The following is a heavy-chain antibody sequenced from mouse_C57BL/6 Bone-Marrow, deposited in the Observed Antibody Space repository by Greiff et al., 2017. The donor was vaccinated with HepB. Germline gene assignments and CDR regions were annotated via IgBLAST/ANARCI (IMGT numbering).Heavy chain of an antibody. Sequence: QVQLKQPGAELVKPGASVKLSCKASGYTFTSYWMHWVKQRPGQGLEWIGMIHPNSGSTNYNEKFKSKATLTVDKSSSTAYMQLSSLTSEDSAVYYCARGYYGSRRYAMDYWGQGTSVTVSS. V-gene: IGHV1-64*01. CDR1: GYTFTSYW. CDR2: IHPNSGST. D-gene: IGHD1-1*01. CDR3: ARGYYGSRRYAMDY. J-gene: IGHJ4*01.